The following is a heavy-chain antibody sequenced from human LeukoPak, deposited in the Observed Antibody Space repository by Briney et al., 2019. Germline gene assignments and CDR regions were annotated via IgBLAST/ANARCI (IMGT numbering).Heavy chain of an antibody. J-gene: IGHJ3*02. CDR3: ARVRGSGTTQGAFDI. V-gene: IGHV1-69*13. CDR1: GGTFSSYA. D-gene: IGHD1-7*01. Sequence: ASVKVSCKASGGTFSSYAISWVRQAPGQGLEWMGGIIPIFGTANYAQKFQGRVTITADESTSTAYMELSSLRSEDTAVYYCARVRGSGTTQGAFDIWGQGTMVTVSS. CDR2: IIPIFGTA.